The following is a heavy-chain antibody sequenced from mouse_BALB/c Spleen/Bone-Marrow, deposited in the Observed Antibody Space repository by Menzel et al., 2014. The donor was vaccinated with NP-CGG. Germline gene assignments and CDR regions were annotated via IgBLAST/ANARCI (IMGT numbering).Heavy chain of an antibody. CDR3: ARIYYRYDVPLFAY. CDR1: GFNIKDTY. Sequence: VQLQQSGAELVKPGASVKLSCTASGFNIKDTYMHWVKQRPEQGLEWIGRIDPANGNTKYDPKFQGKATITADTSSNTAYLQLSSLTSEDTAVYYCARIYYRYDVPLFAYWGQGTLVTVSA. D-gene: IGHD2-14*01. J-gene: IGHJ3*01. CDR2: IDPANGNT. V-gene: IGHV14-3*02.